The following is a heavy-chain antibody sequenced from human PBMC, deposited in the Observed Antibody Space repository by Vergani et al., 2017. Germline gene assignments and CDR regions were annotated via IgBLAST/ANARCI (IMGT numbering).Heavy chain of an antibody. CDR3: TRVHGRRTYYFDY. D-gene: IGHD4-17*01. CDR2: IRSKAYGGTT. V-gene: IGHV3-49*04. J-gene: IGHJ4*02. CDR1: GFTFSSYA. Sequence: EVQLVESGGGLVQPGGSLRLSCAASGFTFSSYAMSWVRQAPGKGLEWVGFIRSKAYGGTTEYAASVKGRFTISRDDSKSIPYLQMNSLKTEDTAVYYCTRVHGRRTYYFDYWGQGTLVTVSS.